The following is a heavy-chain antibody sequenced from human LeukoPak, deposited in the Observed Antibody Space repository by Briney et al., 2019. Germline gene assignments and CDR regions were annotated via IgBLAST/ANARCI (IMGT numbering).Heavy chain of an antibody. Sequence: SETLSLTCTVSGGSISSSSYYWGWIRQPPGKGLEWIGSIYYSGSTNYNPSLKSRVTISVDTSKNQFSLKLSSVTAADTAVYYCARVVQWSDQPDHNLYYYYYMDVWGKGTTVTVSS. J-gene: IGHJ6*03. CDR1: GGSISSSSYY. CDR3: ARVVQWSDQPDHNLYYYYYMDV. D-gene: IGHD2-15*01. CDR2: IYYSGST. V-gene: IGHV4-39*07.